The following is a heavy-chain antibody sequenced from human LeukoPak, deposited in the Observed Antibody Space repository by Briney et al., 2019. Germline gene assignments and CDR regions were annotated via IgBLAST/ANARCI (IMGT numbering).Heavy chain of an antibody. CDR3: ASGDSSGWSEYYFDY. Sequence: PGESLKISCKGSGYSFMDYWIGWVRQMPGKGPEWMGIIFPHDSDTKYNPSFQGQVTISADKSISTAYLQWSSLKASDTAMYYCASGDSSGWSEYYFDYWGQGTLVTVSS. CDR1: GYSFMDYW. CDR2: IFPHDSDT. D-gene: IGHD6-19*01. J-gene: IGHJ4*02. V-gene: IGHV5-51*01.